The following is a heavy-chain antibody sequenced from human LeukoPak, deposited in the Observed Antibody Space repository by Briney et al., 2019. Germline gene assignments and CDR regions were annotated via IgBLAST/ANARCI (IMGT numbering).Heavy chain of an antibody. J-gene: IGHJ4*02. CDR3: ARDLGLDTTMIFFDY. V-gene: IGHV1-18*01. CDR1: GYTFTDFG. CDR2: ISAYNGNT. Sequence: ASVKVSCKASGYTFTDFGISWVRQAPGQGPEWMGWISAYNGNTNYVQKFQGRVTMTTDTSTNTAYMELRSLTSDGTAVYYCARDLGLDTTMIFFDYWGQGTLVTVSS. D-gene: IGHD5-18*01.